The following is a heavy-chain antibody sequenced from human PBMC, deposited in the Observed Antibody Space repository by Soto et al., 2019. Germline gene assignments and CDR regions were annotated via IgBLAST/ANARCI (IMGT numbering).Heavy chain of an antibody. CDR1: GFTFSGSA. J-gene: IGHJ6*02. Sequence: GGSLRLSCAASGFTFSGSAMHWVRQASGKGLEWVGRIRSKANSYATAYAASVKGRFTISRDDSKNTAYLQMNSLKTEDMAVYYCTSRKFTMVRGEDSGDFYGMDVWGQGTTVTVSS. CDR2: IRSKANSYAT. D-gene: IGHD3-10*01. CDR3: TSRKFTMVRGEDSGDFYGMDV. V-gene: IGHV3-73*01.